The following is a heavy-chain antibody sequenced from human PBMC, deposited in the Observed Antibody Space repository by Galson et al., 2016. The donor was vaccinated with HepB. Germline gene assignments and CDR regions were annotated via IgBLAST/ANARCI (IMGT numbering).Heavy chain of an antibody. Sequence: SETLSLTCTVSGVSISGGSYYWAWIRQPPGKGLEWIASIYHSGTTYYTPSLKSRLTMSVDTSTNQFSLTLRSVTAADTAVYYCARWEGTTRSDYWGQGTLVTVSS. CDR2: IYHSGTT. D-gene: IGHD1-14*01. CDR3: ARWEGTTRSDY. J-gene: IGHJ4*02. CDR1: GVSISGGSYY. V-gene: IGHV4-39*07.